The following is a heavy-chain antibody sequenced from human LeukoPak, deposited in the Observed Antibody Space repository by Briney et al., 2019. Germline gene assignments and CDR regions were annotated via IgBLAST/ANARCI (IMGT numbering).Heavy chain of an antibody. V-gene: IGHV3-30-3*01. CDR3: ARDDESIVVVPAAQGMDV. CDR1: GFTFSSYA. Sequence: GGSLRLSCAASGFTFSSYAMHWVRQAPGKGLEWVAVISYDGSNKYYADSVKGRFTISRDNSKNTLYLQMNSLTAEDTAVYYCARDDESIVVVPAAQGMDVWGKGTTVTVSS. CDR2: ISYDGSNK. J-gene: IGHJ6*04. D-gene: IGHD2-2*01.